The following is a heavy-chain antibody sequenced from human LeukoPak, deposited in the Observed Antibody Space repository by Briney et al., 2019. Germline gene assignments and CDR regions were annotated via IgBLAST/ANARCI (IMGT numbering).Heavy chain of an antibody. D-gene: IGHD3-10*01. V-gene: IGHV3-30-3*01. J-gene: IGHJ4*02. Sequence: GWSLRLSCAASGFTFSSYAMHWVRQAPGRGREGVAVISYDGSNKYYADPVKGRFTISRDNSKNTLYLQMNSLRAEDTAVYYCAREEAGRVVPFFDYWGQGTLVTVSS. CDR2: ISYDGSNK. CDR1: GFTFSSYA. CDR3: AREEAGRVVPFFDY.